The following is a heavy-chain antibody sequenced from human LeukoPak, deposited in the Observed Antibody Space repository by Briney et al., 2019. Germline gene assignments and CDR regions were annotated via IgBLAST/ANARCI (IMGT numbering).Heavy chain of an antibody. CDR3: ARDWGYHDSSGYSLDY. CDR2: IKQDGSEK. D-gene: IGHD3-22*01. CDR1: GFTFSSYW. Sequence: GSLRLSCAASGFTFSSYWMSWVRQAPGKGLEWVANIKQDGSEKYYVDSVKGRFTISRDNAKNSLYLQMNSLRAEDTAVYYCARDWGYHDSSGYSLDYWGQGTLVTVSS. V-gene: IGHV3-7*01. J-gene: IGHJ4*02.